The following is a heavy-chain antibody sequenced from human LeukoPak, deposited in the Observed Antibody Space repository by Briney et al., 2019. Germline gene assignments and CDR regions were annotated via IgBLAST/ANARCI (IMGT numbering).Heavy chain of an antibody. CDR2: IWYDGSNK. V-gene: IGHV3-33*01. CDR3: ARAGHSYGYELDY. CDR1: GFTFSSYG. Sequence: GGSLRLSCAASGFTFSSYGMHWVRQAPGKGLEWVAVIWYDGSNKYYADSVKGRFTISRDNSKNTLYRQMNSLRAEDTAVYYCARAGHSYGYELDYWGQGTLVTVSS. D-gene: IGHD5-18*01. J-gene: IGHJ4*02.